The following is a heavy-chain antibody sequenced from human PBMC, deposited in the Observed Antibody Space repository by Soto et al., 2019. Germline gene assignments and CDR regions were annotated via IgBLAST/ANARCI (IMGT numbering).Heavy chain of an antibody. CDR3: ARENDFLFDY. D-gene: IGHD2-21*02. Sequence: SQTLSLTCAISGDNVSSDSAARNWIRQSPSRGLEWLGRTYYRSQWYNDYAISEKSRITINPDTAKNQFSLQLNSVTPEDTAVYYCARENDFLFDYWGQGTLVTVSS. V-gene: IGHV6-1*01. J-gene: IGHJ4*02. CDR2: TYYRSQWYN. CDR1: GDNVSSDSAA.